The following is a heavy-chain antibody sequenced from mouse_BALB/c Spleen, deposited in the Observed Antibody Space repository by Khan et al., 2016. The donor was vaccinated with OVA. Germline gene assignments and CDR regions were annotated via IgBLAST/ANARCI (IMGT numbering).Heavy chain of an antibody. CDR1: GDSITSGY. J-gene: IGHJ3*01. Sequence: EVQLQESGPSLVKPSQTLSLTCSVTGDSITSGYWNWIRKFPGNKLEYMGYIIYTGYTYYNPSLKSRISITRHTSKNQYYIHLNSGTDGDTATYYCARSTYRYAFVYWGQGTLVTGSA. V-gene: IGHV3-8*02. CDR2: IIYTGYT. CDR3: ARSTYRYAFVY. D-gene: IGHD2-14*01.